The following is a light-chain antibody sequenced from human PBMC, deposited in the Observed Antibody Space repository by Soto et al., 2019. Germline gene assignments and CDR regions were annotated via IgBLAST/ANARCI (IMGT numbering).Light chain of an antibody. Sequence: QSVLTQPPSVSEAPGQRVTISCTGSSSNIGAGYEAHWYQQVPGTAPKLLIYENNNRPSGVPDRFSGSKSGTSASLAITGLQAEDEAESSCQSYDSSLSGYVFGTGTKLTVL. CDR2: ENN. J-gene: IGLJ1*01. V-gene: IGLV1-40*01. CDR1: SSNIGAGYE. CDR3: QSYDSSLSGYV.